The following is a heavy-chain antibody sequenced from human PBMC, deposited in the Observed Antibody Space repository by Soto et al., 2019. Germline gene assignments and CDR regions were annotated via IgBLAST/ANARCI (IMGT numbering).Heavy chain of an antibody. CDR2: IYYSGST. Sequence: SETLSLTCTVSGGSISSSSYYWGWIRQPPGKGLEWIGSIYYSGSTYYNPSLKSRVTISVDTSKNQFSLKLSSVTAADTAVYYCASHTEAQPLFDYWGQGTLVTVSS. V-gene: IGHV4-39*01. J-gene: IGHJ4*02. CDR1: GGSISSSSYY. CDR3: ASHTEAQPLFDY.